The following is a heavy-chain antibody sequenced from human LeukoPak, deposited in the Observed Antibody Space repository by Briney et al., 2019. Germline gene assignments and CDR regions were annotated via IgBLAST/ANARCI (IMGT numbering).Heavy chain of an antibody. CDR1: GGSISSSSYY. Sequence: SETLSLTCTVSGGSISSSSYYWGWIRQPPGKGLEWIGSIYYSGSTYYNPSLKSRVTISVDTSKNQFSLKLSSVTAADTAVYYCARFRWSGSYYFDYWGQGTLVTVSS. V-gene: IGHV4-39*01. J-gene: IGHJ4*02. CDR3: ARFRWSGSYYFDY. CDR2: IYYSGST. D-gene: IGHD1-26*01.